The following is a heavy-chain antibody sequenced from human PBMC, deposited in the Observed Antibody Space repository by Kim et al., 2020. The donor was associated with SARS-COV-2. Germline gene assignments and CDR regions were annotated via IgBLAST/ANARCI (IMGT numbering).Heavy chain of an antibody. Sequence: SETLSLTCTVSGGSISSGSYYWSWIRQPAGKGLEWIGRIYTSGSTNYNPSLKSRVTISVDTSKNQFSLKLSSVTAADTAVYYCARVKERNWFDPWGQGNLVTVSS. J-gene: IGHJ5*02. CDR2: IYTSGST. CDR3: ARVKERNWFDP. V-gene: IGHV4-61*02. CDR1: GGSISSGSYY.